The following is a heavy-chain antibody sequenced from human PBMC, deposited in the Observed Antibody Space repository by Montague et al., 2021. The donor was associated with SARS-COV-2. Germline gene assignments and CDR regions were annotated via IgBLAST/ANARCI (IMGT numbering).Heavy chain of an antibody. D-gene: IGHD5-24*01. J-gene: IGHJ4*02. V-gene: IGHV4-34*01. CDR1: GGSFSGYY. Sequence: SETLSLICAVYGGSFSGYYWSWIRQPPGKGLEWIGEINHSGSTNYNPSLKSRVTISVDTSKNQFSLELSSVTAADTAVYYCARVFPRWLQFDPYFDYWGQGTLVTVSS. CDR2: INHSGST. CDR3: ARVFPRWLQFDPYFDY.